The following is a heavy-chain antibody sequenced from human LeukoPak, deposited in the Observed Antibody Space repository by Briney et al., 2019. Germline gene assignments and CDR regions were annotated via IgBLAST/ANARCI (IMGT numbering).Heavy chain of an antibody. CDR3: TKGGDSYGNPSS. V-gene: IGHV3-23*01. Sequence: GGSLRLSCAASGFTFSNAWMSWVRQAPGKGLEWVSSIGGGGVTTIYAESVQGRFTVSRDNSKKTVYLQMNSLRAEDTAIYYCTKGGDSYGNPSSWGQGTLVIVSS. J-gene: IGHJ5*02. CDR2: IGGGGVTT. CDR1: GFTFSNAW. D-gene: IGHD2-21*01.